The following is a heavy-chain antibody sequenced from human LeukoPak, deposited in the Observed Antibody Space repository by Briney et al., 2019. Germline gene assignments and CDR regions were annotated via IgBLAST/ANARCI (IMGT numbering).Heavy chain of an antibody. CDR3: ARGAGLGIHSPDDY. Sequence: PSETLSLTCTVSGGSISSYYWSWIRQPPGKGLEWIGYIYYTGSTNYNPSLKSRVTISVDTSKNQFSLKLSSVTAADTAVYYCARGAGLGIHSPDDYWGQGTLVTVSS. D-gene: IGHD7-27*01. CDR1: GGSISSYY. V-gene: IGHV4-59*01. J-gene: IGHJ4*02. CDR2: IYYTGST.